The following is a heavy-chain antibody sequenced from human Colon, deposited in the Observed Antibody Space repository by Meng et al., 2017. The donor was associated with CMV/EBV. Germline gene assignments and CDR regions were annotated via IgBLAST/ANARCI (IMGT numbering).Heavy chain of an antibody. CDR2: ISGSTGYT. V-gene: IGHV1-18*01. CDR1: GYTFPSYG. J-gene: IGHJ4*02. CDR3: ARGRPNWSGVLDY. D-gene: IGHD1-1*01. Sequence: VQLVTPGGGGKEPWASVLVSRRFSGYTFPSYGTNWVRQAPGQGLEWMGWISGSTGYTNRAQNFQGRVTMTTDTSTSTAYLALTSLTSNDTAVYYCARGRPNWSGVLDYWGQGTLVTVSS.